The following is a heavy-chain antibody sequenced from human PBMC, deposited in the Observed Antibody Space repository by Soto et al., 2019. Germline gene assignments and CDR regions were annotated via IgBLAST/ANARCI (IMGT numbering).Heavy chain of an antibody. CDR1: GYTFTSYY. Sequence: ASVKGSCKASGYTFTSYYMHWVRQAPGQGLEWMGIINPSGGSTSYAQKFQGRVTMTRDTSTSTVYMELSSLRSEDTAVYYCARASVPPTYYDFWSGYYTEYFDYWGQGTLVTVSS. V-gene: IGHV1-46*01. CDR3: ARASVPPTYYDFWSGYYTEYFDY. D-gene: IGHD3-3*01. CDR2: INPSGGST. J-gene: IGHJ4*02.